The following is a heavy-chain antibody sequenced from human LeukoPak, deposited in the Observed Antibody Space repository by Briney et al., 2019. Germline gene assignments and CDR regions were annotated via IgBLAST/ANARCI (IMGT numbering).Heavy chain of an antibody. CDR3: AKDRGTYCGGDCYSDI. CDR2: IYSGGDT. CDR1: GFTVSSNY. J-gene: IGHJ3*02. D-gene: IGHD2-21*02. Sequence: GGSLRLSCAASGFTVSSNYMSWVRQAPGKGLEWVSVIYSGGDTYFPDSVKGRFIISRDNSKNTLYLQMNSLRAEDTAVYYCAKDRGTYCGGDCYSDIWGQGTMVTVSS. V-gene: IGHV3-53*01.